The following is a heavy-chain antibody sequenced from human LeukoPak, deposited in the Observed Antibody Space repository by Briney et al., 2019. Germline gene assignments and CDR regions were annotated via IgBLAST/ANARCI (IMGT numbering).Heavy chain of an antibody. D-gene: IGHD2-8*02. CDR3: AGGTGVIYY. CDR2: TYYRSTWYN. Sequence: SQTLSLLCAISGDSVYRNSAAWKWIRQSPSRGLEWLGRTYYRSTWYNDYAVSVKSRITINPYTSKNQLSLQLTAVSPGDTDVYWCAGGTGVIYYWGQGTLVTVSS. V-gene: IGHV6-1*01. J-gene: IGHJ4*01. CDR1: GDSVYRNSAA.